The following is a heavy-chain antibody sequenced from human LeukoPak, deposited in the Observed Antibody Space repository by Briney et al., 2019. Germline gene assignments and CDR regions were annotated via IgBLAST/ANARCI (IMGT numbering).Heavy chain of an antibody. V-gene: IGHV1-8*02. Sequence: ASVKVSCKASGYTFTGYDINWVRQATGQGLEWMGWMNPNSGNTNYAQKLQGRVTMTTNTSTSTAYMELRSLRSDDTAVYYCARDLGYCSGGSCYRDFQHWGQGTLVTVSS. J-gene: IGHJ1*01. CDR3: ARDLGYCSGGSCYRDFQH. D-gene: IGHD2-15*01. CDR2: MNPNSGNT. CDR1: GYTFTGYD.